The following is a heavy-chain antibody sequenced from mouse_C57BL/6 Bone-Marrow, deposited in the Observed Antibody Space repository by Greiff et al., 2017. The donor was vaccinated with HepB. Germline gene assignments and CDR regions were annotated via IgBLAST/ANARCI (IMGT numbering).Heavy chain of an antibody. J-gene: IGHJ4*01. V-gene: IGHV2-9-1*01. CDR1: GFSLTSYA. Sequence: VKLMESGPGLVAPSPSLSITCTVSGFSLTSYAISWVRQPPGKGLEWLGVIWTGGGTNYNSALKSRLNISKDNSKSQVFLKMNSLQTNDTARYYCARNFYYSKGYAMDYWGQGTSVTVSS. CDR3: ARNFYYSKGYAMDY. CDR2: IWTGGGT. D-gene: IGHD2-5*01.